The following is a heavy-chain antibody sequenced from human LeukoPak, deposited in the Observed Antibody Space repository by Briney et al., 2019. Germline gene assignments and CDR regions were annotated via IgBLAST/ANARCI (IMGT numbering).Heavy chain of an antibody. CDR1: GFTFSDSW. D-gene: IGHD3-10*01. CDR2: IHSDGSTT. Sequence: GGSLRLSCAASGFTFSDSWMHWVRQVPGKGLVWVSRIHSDGSTTNYADSVKGRFTISRDNAKNTLYLQMNSLRVEDTAVYYCAREATFGELLPFDSWGQGTLVTVSS. CDR3: AREATFGELLPFDS. V-gene: IGHV3-74*01. J-gene: IGHJ4*02.